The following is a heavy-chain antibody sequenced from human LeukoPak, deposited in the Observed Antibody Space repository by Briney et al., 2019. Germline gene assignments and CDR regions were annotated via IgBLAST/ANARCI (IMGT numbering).Heavy chain of an antibody. CDR1: GFTFSSYA. V-gene: IGHV3-48*04. D-gene: IGHD6-19*01. Sequence: PGGSLRLSCAASGFTFSSYAMSWVRQAPGKGLEWVSHISGSGRTIYYADSVKGRFSISRDNAKNSLYLQMNSLRADDTAVYYCAREWLALDYWGQGTLVTVSS. J-gene: IGHJ4*02. CDR3: AREWLALDY. CDR2: ISGSGRTI.